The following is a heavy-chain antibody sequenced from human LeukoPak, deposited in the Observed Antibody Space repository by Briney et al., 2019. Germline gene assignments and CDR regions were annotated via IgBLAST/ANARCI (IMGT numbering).Heavy chain of an antibody. J-gene: IGHJ4*02. CDR3: ARLSSSWILDY. V-gene: IGHV4-39*01. Sequence: SETLSLTCTVSGGSISSSNYFWGWIRQPPGKGLEWIGSIYYSGSIYYNPSLKSRVTMSVDTSKNQFSLNLNSVTAADTAVYYCARLSSSWILDYWGQGTLVTVSS. CDR2: IYYSGSI. CDR1: GGSISSSNYF. D-gene: IGHD6-13*01.